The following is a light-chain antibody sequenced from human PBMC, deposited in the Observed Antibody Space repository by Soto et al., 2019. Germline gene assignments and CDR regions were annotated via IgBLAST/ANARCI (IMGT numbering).Light chain of an antibody. CDR1: QSVSNNY. J-gene: IGKJ1*01. CDR3: QHSGDFRWT. CDR2: GAS. V-gene: IGKV3-20*01. Sequence: EIVLTQSPGTLALSPGERATLSCSASQSVSNNYLAWYQQKPGQAPRLLIYGASNRATGIPDRFSGRGFGTDFTLTISRLEPEDFAVYYCQHSGDFRWTFGLGTKVDI.